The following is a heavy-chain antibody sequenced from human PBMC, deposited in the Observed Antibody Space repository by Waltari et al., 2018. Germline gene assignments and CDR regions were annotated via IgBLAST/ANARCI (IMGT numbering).Heavy chain of an antibody. J-gene: IGHJ4*02. D-gene: IGHD3-22*01. CDR3: ARDDSSPLLFDY. V-gene: IGHV3-11*06. Sequence: QVQLVESGGGLVKPGGSLRLSCSASGFTFSDYYMRWLRQAPGKGLEWVSYISSSSSYTNYADSVKGRFTISRDNAKNSLYLQMNSLRAEDTAVYYCARDDSSPLLFDYWGQGTLVTVSS. CDR1: GFTFSDYY. CDR2: ISSSSSYT.